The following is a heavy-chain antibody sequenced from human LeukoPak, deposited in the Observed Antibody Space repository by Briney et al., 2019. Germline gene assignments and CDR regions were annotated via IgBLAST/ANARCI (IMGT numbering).Heavy chain of an antibody. CDR2: IYYSGST. J-gene: IGHJ6*03. V-gene: IGHV4-59*01. CDR1: GGSISSYY. D-gene: IGHD5-18*01. CDR3: ARGGYSYGYGPYYYYMDV. Sequence: SETLSLTCTVSGGSISSYYWSWIRQPPGKGLEWIGYIYYSGSTNYNPSLKSRVTISVDTSKNQFSLKPSSVTAADTAVYYCARGGYSYGYGPYYYYMDVWGKGTTVTVSS.